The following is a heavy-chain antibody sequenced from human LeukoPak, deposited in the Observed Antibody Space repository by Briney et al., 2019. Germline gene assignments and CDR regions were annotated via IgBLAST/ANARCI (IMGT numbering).Heavy chain of an antibody. V-gene: IGHV3-30*02. J-gene: IGHJ4*02. CDR3: AKAALLVVPAGFDY. CDR2: IRYDGSNK. Sequence: PGGSLRLSCAASRFTFSSYGMHWVRQAPGKGLEWVAFIRYDGSNKYYADFVKGRFTISRDNSKNTLYLQMNSLRAEDTAVYYCAKAALLVVPAGFDYWGQGTLVTVSS. CDR1: RFTFSSYG. D-gene: IGHD2-2*01.